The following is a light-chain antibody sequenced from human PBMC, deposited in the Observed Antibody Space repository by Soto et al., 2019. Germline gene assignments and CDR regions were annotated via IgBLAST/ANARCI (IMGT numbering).Light chain of an antibody. Sequence: EIVLTHSPGTLSLSPGKRATLSCRASQSVSTGYLAWYQQKPGQAPSLFIYGAPSRATGIPDRFSGSGSGTDFTLTISRLEPEDFAVYYCHQYDSSPLTFGGGTKVEIK. CDR3: HQYDSSPLT. V-gene: IGKV3-20*01. CDR2: GAP. J-gene: IGKJ4*01. CDR1: QSVSTGY.